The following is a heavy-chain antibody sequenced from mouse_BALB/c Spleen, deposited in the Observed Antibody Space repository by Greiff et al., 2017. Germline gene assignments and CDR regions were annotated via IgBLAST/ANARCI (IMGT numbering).Heavy chain of an antibody. CDR3: ARSITTATSDY. CDR2: ISSGGSYT. J-gene: IGHJ2*01. D-gene: IGHD1-2*01. V-gene: IGHV5-6*01. CDR1: GFTFSSYG. Sequence: EVQVVESGGDLVKPGGSLKLSCAASGFTFSSYGMSWVRQTPDKRLEWVATISSGGSYTYYPDSVKGRFTISRDNAKNTLYLQMSSLKSEDTAMYYCARSITTATSDYWGQGTTLTVSS.